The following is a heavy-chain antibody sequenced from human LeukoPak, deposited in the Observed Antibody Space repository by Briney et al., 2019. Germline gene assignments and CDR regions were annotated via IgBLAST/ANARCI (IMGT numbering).Heavy chain of an antibody. CDR1: GFTFSSYS. J-gene: IGHJ4*02. CDR3: AKGDGDYEGDYFDY. D-gene: IGHD4-17*01. Sequence: GGSLRLSCAASGFTFSSYSMNWVRQAPGKGLEWVAVISYDGSNKYYADSVKGRFTISRDNSKNTLYLQMNSLRAEDTAVYYCAKGDGDYEGDYFDYWGQGTLVTVSS. CDR2: ISYDGSNK. V-gene: IGHV3-30*18.